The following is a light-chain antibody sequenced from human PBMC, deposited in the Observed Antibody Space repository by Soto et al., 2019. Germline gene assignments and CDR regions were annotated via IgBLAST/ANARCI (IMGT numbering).Light chain of an antibody. CDR2: GVS. V-gene: IGKV3-20*01. CDR1: QSVSSSY. CDR3: QQYGNSPLYS. Sequence: EIVLTQSPGTPSLSPGERATLSCRASQSVSSSYLAWYQQKPGQAPRLLIYGVSSRATGIPDRFSGSGSWTDFTLTISRLEPEDFAVYYCQQYGNSPLYSFGQGTKLEIK. J-gene: IGKJ2*03.